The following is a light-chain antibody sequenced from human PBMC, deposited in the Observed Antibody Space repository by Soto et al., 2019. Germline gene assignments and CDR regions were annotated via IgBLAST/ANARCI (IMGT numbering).Light chain of an antibody. CDR3: SSYASSSTVI. CDR1: SSDVGADNY. V-gene: IGLV2-14*01. J-gene: IGLJ2*01. CDR2: DVS. Sequence: QSVLTQPASVSGSPGQSITISCTGTSSDVGADNYVSWYQQHPVKAPKLMIYDVSSRPSGISNRFSGSKSGNTASLTISGVQAEDEADYYCSSYASSSTVIFGGGTQLTVL.